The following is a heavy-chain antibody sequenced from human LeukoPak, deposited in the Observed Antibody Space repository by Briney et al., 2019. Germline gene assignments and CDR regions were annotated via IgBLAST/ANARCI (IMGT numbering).Heavy chain of an antibody. V-gene: IGHV3-7*01. CDR2: INQGGSVK. CDR1: GFIFSDYY. J-gene: IGHJ4*02. Sequence: GGSLRLSCAASGFIFSDYYMSWIRQAPGKGLEWVANINQGGSVKQHVDSVEGRFTVSIDNAKNSLFLQMNSLRAEDTAVYYCVRLSRSVPNDYWGQGTLVTVSS. D-gene: IGHD5/OR15-5a*01. CDR3: VRLSRSVPNDY.